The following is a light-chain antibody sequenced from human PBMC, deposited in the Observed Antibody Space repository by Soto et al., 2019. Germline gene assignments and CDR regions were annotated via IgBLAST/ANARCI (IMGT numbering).Light chain of an antibody. CDR3: AAWDASLSGWV. J-gene: IGLJ3*02. V-gene: IGLV1-44*01. Sequence: QSVLTQPPSASGTPGQRVTISCSGSSSNIGSHTVSWFQHLPGTAPKLLIYSNDQRPSGVPDRFSGSKSGTSASLAISGLQSEDEADYYCAAWDASLSGWVFGGGTKLTVL. CDR1: SSNIGSHT. CDR2: SND.